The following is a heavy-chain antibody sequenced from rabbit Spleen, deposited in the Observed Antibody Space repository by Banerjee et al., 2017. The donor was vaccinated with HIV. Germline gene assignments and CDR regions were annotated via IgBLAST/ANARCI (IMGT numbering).Heavy chain of an antibody. V-gene: IGHV1S47*01. CDR1: GFSLTSYW. CDR3: VRFFDL. J-gene: IGHJ4*01. CDR2: IGTAEGST. Sequence: QEQLVESGGGLVQPGGSLKLSCKASGFSLTSYWMNWVRQAPGKGLEWIGYIGTAEGSTYYASWVNGRFTISSDNAQNTVFLQMTSLTAADTATYFCVRFFDLWGQGTLVTVS.